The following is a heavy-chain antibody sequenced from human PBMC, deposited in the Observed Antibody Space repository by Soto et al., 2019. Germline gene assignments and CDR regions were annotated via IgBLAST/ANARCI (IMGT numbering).Heavy chain of an antibody. CDR1: GGSISSYY. J-gene: IGHJ6*02. CDR3: ARGWYYYYGMDV. CDR2: IYYSGST. D-gene: IGHD6-13*01. V-gene: IGHV4-59*12. Sequence: SETLSLTCTVSGGSISSYYWSWIRQPPGKGLEWIGEIYYSGSTNYNPSLKSRVTISVDTSKNQFSLKLSSVTAADTAVYYCARGWYYYYGMDVWGQGTTVTVSS.